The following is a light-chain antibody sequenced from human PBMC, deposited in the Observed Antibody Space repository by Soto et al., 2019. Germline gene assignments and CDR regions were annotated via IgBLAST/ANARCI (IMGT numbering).Light chain of an antibody. Sequence: QSGLAQPSSLSGSPAQASTISCTGPSSDVGGYTYVSWYQQHPGKAPKFIIYDVSNRPSGASNRFSGSKSGNTASLTISGLQAEDEADYYCSSYTTSNTRQIVFGTGTKVTVL. CDR1: SSDVGGYTY. CDR3: SSYTTSNTRQIV. V-gene: IGLV2-14*01. CDR2: DVS. J-gene: IGLJ1*01.